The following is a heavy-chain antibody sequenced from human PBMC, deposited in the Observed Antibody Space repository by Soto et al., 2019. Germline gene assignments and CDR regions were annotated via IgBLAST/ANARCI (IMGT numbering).Heavy chain of an antibody. CDR1: GGSISSGGYY. V-gene: IGHV4-31*03. CDR2: IYYSVST. CDR3: ARDGSPGSSPPYFDY. J-gene: IGHJ4*02. Sequence: QVQLQESGPGLVKPSQTLSLTCTVSGGSISSGGYYWSWIRQHPGKGPEWIGYIYYSVSTYYNPSLKSRVTISVDTSKNQFSLKLSSVTAADTAVYYCARDGSPGSSPPYFDYWGQGTLVTVSS. D-gene: IGHD6-6*01.